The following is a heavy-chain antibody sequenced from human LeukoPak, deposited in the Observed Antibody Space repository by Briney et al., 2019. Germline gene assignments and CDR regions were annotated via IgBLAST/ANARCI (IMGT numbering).Heavy chain of an antibody. Sequence: GGSLRLSCAVSGFTFSDYYMDWVRQAPGKGLEWVGRIRNKANSYTTEYAASVKGRFTISRDDSKNSLYLQMNSLKAEDTAVYYCARGVLWSGYFYFDYWGQGTLVTVSS. J-gene: IGHJ4*02. CDR3: ARGVLWSGYFYFDY. CDR1: GFTFSDYY. V-gene: IGHV3-72*01. CDR2: IRNKANSYTT. D-gene: IGHD3-3*01.